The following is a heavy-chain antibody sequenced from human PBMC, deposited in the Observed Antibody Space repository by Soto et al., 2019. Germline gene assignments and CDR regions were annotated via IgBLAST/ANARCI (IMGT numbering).Heavy chain of an antibody. V-gene: IGHV1-3*01. CDR1: GYTFTTYP. J-gene: IGHJ1*01. D-gene: IGHD2-21*01. Sequence: QVQLVQSGAEVKKPGASVKVSCKASGYTFTTYPIHWVRQAPGQRLEWMGWINAGSGNTKYSQKFQGRVTLSRDTSASTAYMEVSSLRSEDTAVYYCATPSPRCVGEFGGCDFQHWGQGTLVTVSS. CDR2: INAGSGNT. CDR3: ATPSPRCVGEFGGCDFQH.